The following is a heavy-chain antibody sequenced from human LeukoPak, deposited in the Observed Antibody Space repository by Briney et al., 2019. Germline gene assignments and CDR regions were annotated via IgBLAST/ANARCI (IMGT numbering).Heavy chain of an antibody. D-gene: IGHD3-3*01. CDR2: IYTSGSN. J-gene: IGHJ4*02. V-gene: IGHV4-4*07. Sequence: PSETLSLTCTVSAGSISSYYWSWIRQPAGKGLEWIGRIYTSGSNNYNPSLKSRVTMSVDTSKNQFSLKLSSVTAADTAVYYCARVNYDFWSGYQYHYFDYWGQGTLVTVSS. CDR1: AGSISSYY. CDR3: ARVNYDFWSGYQYHYFDY.